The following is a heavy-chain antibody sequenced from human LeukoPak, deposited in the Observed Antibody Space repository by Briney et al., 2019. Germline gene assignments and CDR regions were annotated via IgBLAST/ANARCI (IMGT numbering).Heavy chain of an antibody. CDR3: ARVGYYESSGYYEY. CDR2: IDPNSGGT. V-gene: IGHV1-2*06. D-gene: IGHD3-22*01. J-gene: IGHJ4*02. Sequence: ASVKVSCKASGYTLTDYYMHWVRQAPGQGLEWMGRIDPNSGGTNYAQKFQGRVTMTRDTSISTVYMELSRLRSDDTAVYYCARVGYYESSGYYEYWGQGTLVTVSS. CDR1: GYTLTDYY.